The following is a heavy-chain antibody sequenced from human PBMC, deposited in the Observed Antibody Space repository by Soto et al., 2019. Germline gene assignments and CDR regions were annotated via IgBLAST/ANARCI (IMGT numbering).Heavy chain of an antibody. CDR3: ARPTITTGVDYYYGMDV. CDR2: IIPIFGTA. J-gene: IGHJ6*02. CDR1: GGTFSKYA. V-gene: IGHV1-69*01. D-gene: IGHD3-22*01. Sequence: QVQLVQSGAEVKKPGSSVKVSCKASGGTFSKYAISWVRQAHGQGLEWMGEIIPIFGTANYAQKFQGRVTITADESTSTAYMELSSLRSEDTAVYYCARPTITTGVDYYYGMDVWGQGTTVTVSS.